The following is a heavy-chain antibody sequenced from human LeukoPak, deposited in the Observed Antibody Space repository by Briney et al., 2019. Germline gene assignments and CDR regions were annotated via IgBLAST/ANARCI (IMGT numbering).Heavy chain of an antibody. CDR1: GFTFSNYV. CDR2: ISGSGGST. CDR3: ASSYDFWSAYDF. Sequence: GGSLRLSCAASGFTFSNYVMTWVRQAPGKGLEWVSGISGSGGSTYYADSVKGRITTSRDSSKSTLYLQMNSLRAEDTALYYCASSYDFWSAYDFWGQGTMVTVSS. J-gene: IGHJ3*01. D-gene: IGHD3-3*01. V-gene: IGHV3-23*01.